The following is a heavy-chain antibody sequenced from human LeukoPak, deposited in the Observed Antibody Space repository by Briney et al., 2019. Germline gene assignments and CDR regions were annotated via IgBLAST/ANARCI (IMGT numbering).Heavy chain of an antibody. V-gene: IGHV4-34*01. CDR2: INHSGST. J-gene: IGHJ4*02. Sequence: SETLSLTCAVYGGSFSGYYWSWVRQPPGKGLEWIGEINHSGSTNYNPSLKSRVTISVDTSKNQFSLKLSSVTAAGTAVYYCARGRIYCTNGVCYFRFDYWGQGTLVTVSS. CDR1: GGSFSGYY. D-gene: IGHD2-8*01. CDR3: ARGRIYCTNGVCYFRFDY.